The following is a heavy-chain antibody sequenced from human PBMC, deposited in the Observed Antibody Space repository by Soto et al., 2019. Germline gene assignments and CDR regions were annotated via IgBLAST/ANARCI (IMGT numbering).Heavy chain of an antibody. D-gene: IGHD3-10*01. J-gene: IGHJ6*02. Sequence: VASVKVSCKASGYTFTGYYMHWVRQAPGQGLEWMGWINPNSGGTNYAQKFQGRVTTTRDTSISTAYMELSRLRSDDTAVYYCARPNVLLWFGESGFYGMDVWGQGTTVTVSS. CDR2: INPNSGGT. CDR3: ARPNVLLWFGESGFYGMDV. CDR1: GYTFTGYY. V-gene: IGHV1-2*02.